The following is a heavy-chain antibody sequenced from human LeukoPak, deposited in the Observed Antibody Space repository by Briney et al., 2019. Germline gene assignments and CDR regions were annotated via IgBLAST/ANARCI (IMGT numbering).Heavy chain of an antibody. CDR2: INSDGSST. D-gene: IGHD5-12*01. J-gene: IGHJ4*02. CDR3: ATLRLWYFDY. Sequence: GGSLRLSCAASGFTFSSYWMHWVRQAPGKGLVWVSRINSDGSSTSYADSVKGRFTISRDDAKNTLYLQMSSLRAEDTAVYYCATLRLWYFDYWGQGTLVTVSS. V-gene: IGHV3-74*01. CDR1: GFTFSSYW.